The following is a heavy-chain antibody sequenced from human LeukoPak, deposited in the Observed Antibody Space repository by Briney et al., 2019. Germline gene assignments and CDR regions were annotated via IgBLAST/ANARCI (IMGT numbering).Heavy chain of an antibody. CDR1: GDSISIRSYY. CDR2: VFYRGST. D-gene: IGHD2-15*01. Sequence: SETLSLTCTASGDSISIRSYYWDWIRQPPGGGLEWIGSVFYRGSTYYNPSLKSQVTISVDKSKNQFSLKLSSVTAADTAVYYCASSSWGTYCSGGSCYFDYWGQGTLVTVSS. J-gene: IGHJ4*02. V-gene: IGHV4-39*07. CDR3: ASSSWGTYCSGGSCYFDY.